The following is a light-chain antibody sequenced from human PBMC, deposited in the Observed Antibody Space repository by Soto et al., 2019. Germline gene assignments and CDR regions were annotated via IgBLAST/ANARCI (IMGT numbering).Light chain of an antibody. J-gene: IGKJ4*01. V-gene: IGKV3-20*01. CDR3: QQYSSSPLT. Sequence: EIVLTQSPGTLSLSPGARATLSCRASQSVRSSHLAWYQQKPGQAPRLLIYGASSRATGIPDRFSGSGSGTDFTLTISRLEPEDFAVYHCQQYSSSPLTFGGGTKVDI. CDR1: QSVRSSH. CDR2: GAS.